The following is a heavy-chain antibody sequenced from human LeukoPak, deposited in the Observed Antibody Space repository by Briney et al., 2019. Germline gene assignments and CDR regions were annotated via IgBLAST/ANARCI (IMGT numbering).Heavy chain of an antibody. J-gene: IGHJ3*02. CDR1: GFTFDDYV. CDR2: ISGDGGST. CDR3: VKVWQPGRSYAFDI. Sequence: GGSLTLPCAASGFTFDDYVMHWVRQAPGKGLEWVSLISGDGGSTYYADSVKGRFTISRDNSKNSLYLQMNSLRTEDTALYYCVKVWQPGRSYAFDIWGLGTMVTVSS. D-gene: IGHD1-26*01. V-gene: IGHV3-43*02.